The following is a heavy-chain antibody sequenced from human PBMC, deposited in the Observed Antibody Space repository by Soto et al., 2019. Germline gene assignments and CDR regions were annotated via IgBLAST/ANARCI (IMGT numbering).Heavy chain of an antibody. V-gene: IGHV3-23*01. CDR3: AKGYMIVVASYDAFDI. Sequence: EVQLLESGGGLVQPGGSLRLSCAASGFTFSSYAMSWVRQAPGKGLEWVSAISGSGGSTYYADSVKGRFTISRDNSKNTLYLQMNSLRAEDTAVYYCAKGYMIVVASYDAFDIWGQGTMVTVSS. CDR2: ISGSGGST. CDR1: GFTFSSYA. J-gene: IGHJ3*02. D-gene: IGHD3-22*01.